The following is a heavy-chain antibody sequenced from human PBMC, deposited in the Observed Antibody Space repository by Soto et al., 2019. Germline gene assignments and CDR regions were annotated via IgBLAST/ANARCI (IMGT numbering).Heavy chain of an antibody. V-gene: IGHV3-72*01. CDR2: TRNKANSYTT. CDR3: ARGYSSSWYYFDY. J-gene: IGHJ4*02. D-gene: IGHD6-13*01. CDR1: GFTFSDHY. Sequence: GGSLRLSCAASGFTFSDHYMDWVRQAPGKGLEWVGRTRNKANSYTTEYAASVKGRFTISRDDSKNSLYLQMNSLKTEDTAVYYCARGYSSSWYYFDYWGQGTLVTVSS.